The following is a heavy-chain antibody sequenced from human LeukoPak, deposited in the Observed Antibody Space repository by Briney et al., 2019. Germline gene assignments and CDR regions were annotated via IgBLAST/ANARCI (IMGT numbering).Heavy chain of an antibody. D-gene: IGHD3-10*01. CDR3: ARGLAIRVRGVIGY. V-gene: IGHV1-8*02. CDR2: INPNSGNT. J-gene: IGHJ4*02. Sequence: ASVKVSCKASGYTFTGYYMHWVRQAPGQGLEWMGWINPNSGNTGYAQKFQGRVTMTRNTSISTAYMELSSLRSEDTAVYYCARGLAIRVRGVIGYWGQGTLVTVSS. CDR1: GYTFTGYY.